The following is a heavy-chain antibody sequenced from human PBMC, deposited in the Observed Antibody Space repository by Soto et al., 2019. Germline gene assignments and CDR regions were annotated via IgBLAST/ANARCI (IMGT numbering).Heavy chain of an antibody. CDR2: ISAYNGNT. CDR3: ARGRQLGDYYYGMDV. J-gene: IGHJ6*02. CDR1: GYTFTSYG. D-gene: IGHD6-6*01. Sequence: GASVKVSCKASGYTFTSYGISWVRQAPGQGLEWMGWISAYNGNTNYAQKLQGRVTMTTDTSTSTAYMELRSLRSDDTAVYYCARGRQLGDYYYGMDVWGQGTTVTVSS. V-gene: IGHV1-18*01.